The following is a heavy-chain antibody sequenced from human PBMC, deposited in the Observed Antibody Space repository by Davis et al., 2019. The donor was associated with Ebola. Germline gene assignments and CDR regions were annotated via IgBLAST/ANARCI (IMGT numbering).Heavy chain of an antibody. CDR1: GGSFSGYY. Sequence: SQTLSLTCAVYGGSFSGYYWSWIRQPPGKGLEWIGEINHSGSTYYNPSLKSRVTISVDTSKNQFSLKLSSVTAADTAVYYCARRGTNYYYYGMDVWGQGTTVTVSS. J-gene: IGHJ6*02. V-gene: IGHV4-34*01. CDR3: ARRGTNYYYYGMDV. CDR2: INHSGST. D-gene: IGHD1-1*01.